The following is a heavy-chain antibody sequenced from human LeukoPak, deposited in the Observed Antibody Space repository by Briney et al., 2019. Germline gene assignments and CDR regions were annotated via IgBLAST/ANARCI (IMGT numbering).Heavy chain of an antibody. CDR1: GGSINNNH. J-gene: IGHJ6*03. Sequence: SETLSLTCTVSGGSINNNHWSWIRQPPGKRLEWIGSILYSGSTKNNPSLQSRVTISVDTSKNQFSLMLTSVTAADTAVYYCVGGARPDYVYSYMDVWGKGTTVTVSS. V-gene: IGHV4-59*01. D-gene: IGHD3-10*02. CDR3: VGGARPDYVYSYMDV. CDR2: ILYSGST.